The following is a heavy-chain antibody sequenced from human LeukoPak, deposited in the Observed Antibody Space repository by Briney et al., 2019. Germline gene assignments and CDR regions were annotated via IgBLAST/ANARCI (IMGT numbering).Heavy chain of an antibody. CDR1: GYTFTGYY. J-gene: IGHJ5*02. V-gene: IGHV1-2*02. Sequence: ASVKVSCKASGYTFTGYYMHWVRQAPGQGLEWMGWINPNNGDTNYAQKFQGRVTMTRGPSISTAYMELSSLRSEDTAVYYCAMTHHYDILTGYYNRRWFDPWGQGTLVTVSS. D-gene: IGHD3-9*01. CDR3: AMTHHYDILTGYYNRRWFDP. CDR2: INPNNGDT.